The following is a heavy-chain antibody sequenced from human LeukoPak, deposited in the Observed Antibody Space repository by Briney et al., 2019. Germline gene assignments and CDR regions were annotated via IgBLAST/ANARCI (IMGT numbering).Heavy chain of an antibody. J-gene: IGHJ6*03. CDR3: ARPGDSSGFYYYYYYMDV. V-gene: IGHV4-34*01. CDR1: GGSFSGYY. Sequence: SETLSLTCAVYGGSFSGYYWSWIRQPPGKGLEWIGEINHSGSTNYNPSLKSRVTISVDTSKNQFSLKLSSVTAADTAVYYCARPGDSSGFYYYYYYMDVWGKGTTVTVSS. CDR2: INHSGST. D-gene: IGHD3-22*01.